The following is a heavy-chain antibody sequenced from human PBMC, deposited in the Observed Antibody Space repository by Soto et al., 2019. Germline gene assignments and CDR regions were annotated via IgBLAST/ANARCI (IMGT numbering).Heavy chain of an antibody. J-gene: IGHJ5*01. V-gene: IGHV4-30-4*01. D-gene: IGHD2-15*01. Sequence: SETLSLTCSVSGDSISTVDYFWAWIRQPPGQALEYIGYIYKSTTTYYNPSFESRVAISLDTSKSQFSLTVTSVTAADTAVYFCARGRYCRTGRCFPNWFDSWGQGTLVTVSS. CDR2: IYKSTTT. CDR3: ARGRYCRTGRCFPNWFDS. CDR1: GDSISTVDYF.